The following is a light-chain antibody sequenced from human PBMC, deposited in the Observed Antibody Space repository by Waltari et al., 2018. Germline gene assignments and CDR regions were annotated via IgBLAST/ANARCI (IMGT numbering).Light chain of an antibody. CDR3: NTRDISGDHLV. V-gene: IGLV3-19*01. CDR2: DAN. CDR1: GLRTFY. Sequence: SSEMTQEPAVSVALGQTVRITFQGGGLRTFYANWYQQKPGQAPLLVIYDANNRPSGIPDRFSGSRSGNTASLTISGAQAEDEADYYCNTRDISGDHLVFGSGTKVTV. J-gene: IGLJ1*01.